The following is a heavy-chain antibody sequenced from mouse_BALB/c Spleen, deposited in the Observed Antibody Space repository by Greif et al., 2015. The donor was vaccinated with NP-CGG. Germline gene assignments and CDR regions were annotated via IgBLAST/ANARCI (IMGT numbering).Heavy chain of an antibody. CDR1: GYTFTSYW. Sequence: VQLKESGTVLARPGASAKMSCKASGYTFTSYWMHWVKQRPGQGLEWIGAIYPGNSDTSYNQKFKGKTKLTAVTSTSTAYMELSSLTNEDSAVYYCTSNYLYAMDYWGQGTSVTVSS. CDR3: TSNYLYAMDY. V-gene: IGHV1-5*01. J-gene: IGHJ4*01. CDR2: IYPGNSDT. D-gene: IGHD2-1*01.